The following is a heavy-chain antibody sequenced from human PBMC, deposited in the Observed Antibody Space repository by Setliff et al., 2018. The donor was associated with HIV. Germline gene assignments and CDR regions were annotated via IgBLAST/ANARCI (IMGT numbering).Heavy chain of an antibody. CDR1: GGSIPRNMYY. J-gene: IGHJ2*01. CDR3: AKGPRPDYFGSGNYGFLDV. Sequence: PETLSRTCTVSGGSIPRNMYYWGWIRQAPGKELAWIGSVSHRAITFYNPSLKSRVTISVDKSENQFSLNQKSVTAADTAIYFCAKGPRPDYFGSGNYGFLDVWGRGTVVTVSS. CDR2: VSHRAIT. D-gene: IGHD3-10*01. V-gene: IGHV4-39*01.